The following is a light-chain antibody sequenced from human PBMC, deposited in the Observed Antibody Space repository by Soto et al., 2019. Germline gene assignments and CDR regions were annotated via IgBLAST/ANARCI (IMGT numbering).Light chain of an antibody. CDR1: QSVSSN. J-gene: IGKJ2*01. CDR2: GAF. V-gene: IGKV3-15*01. CDR3: EQYKNWPPLA. Sequence: EIVMTQSPATLSVSPGERATLSCRASQSVSSNLAWYQQKPGQALRLLIYGAFNRDTGIPARFSGSGFGTEFTLTISSLQSEDFAIYYCEQYKNWPPLAFGQGTKLEIK.